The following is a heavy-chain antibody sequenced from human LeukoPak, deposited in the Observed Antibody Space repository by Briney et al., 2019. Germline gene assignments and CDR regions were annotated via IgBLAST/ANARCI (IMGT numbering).Heavy chain of an antibody. J-gene: IGHJ4*02. CDR3: ARLPSGHTSSLGVFDS. Sequence: SETLSLTCTVSGGSISSSSYYWGWIRQPPGKGLEWIGSIYYSANTYYNPSLESRVTISVDTSKSQFSLKLNSLTAADTAVYYCARLPSGHTSSLGVFDSWGQGTLVTVSS. D-gene: IGHD6-6*01. CDR2: IYYSANT. CDR1: GGSISSSSYY. V-gene: IGHV4-39*01.